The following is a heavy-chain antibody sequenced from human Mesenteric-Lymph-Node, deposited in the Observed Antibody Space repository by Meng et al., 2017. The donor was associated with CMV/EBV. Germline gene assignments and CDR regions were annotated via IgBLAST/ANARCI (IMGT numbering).Heavy chain of an antibody. CDR1: GFSFSSYG. V-gene: IGHV3-33*03. Sequence: GESLKISCAASGFSFSSYGMHWVRQAPGRGLEWVAVIWNDGSYKYYADSVKDRFTISRDNAKNTLYLQMNSLRAEDTAVYYCAKAVNHGWWASDYWGQGTLVTVSS. J-gene: IGHJ4*02. CDR3: AKAVNHGWWASDY. CDR2: IWNDGSYK. D-gene: IGHD6-19*01.